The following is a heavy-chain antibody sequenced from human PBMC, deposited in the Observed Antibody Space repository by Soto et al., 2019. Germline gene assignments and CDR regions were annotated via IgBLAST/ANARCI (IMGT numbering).Heavy chain of an antibody. CDR1: GFTIGGAW. Sequence: PGGSLRLSCAASGFTIGGAWMSWARQAPGKGLEWVAKIRQDGNEMYYVDAVRGRFTISRDNAKNSLYLQMDSLRVEDTALYYCARDEYYYALDVWGQGTTVTVSS. CDR2: IRQDGNEM. V-gene: IGHV3-7*01. J-gene: IGHJ6*02. CDR3: ARDEYYYALDV.